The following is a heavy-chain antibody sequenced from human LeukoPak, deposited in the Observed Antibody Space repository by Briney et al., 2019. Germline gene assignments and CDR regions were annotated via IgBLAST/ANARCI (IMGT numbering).Heavy chain of an antibody. D-gene: IGHD5-12*01. CDR2: INHSGST. CDR3: ARGGKEYSGYEWKD. V-gene: IGHV4-34*01. J-gene: IGHJ4*02. Sequence: SETLSLTCAVYGGSFSGYYWSWIRQPPGKGLEWIGEINHSGSTNYNPSLESRVTVSVDTSRNQFSLKVRSVTAADTAVYYCARGGKEYSGYEWKDWGQGILVTVSS. CDR1: GGSFSGYY.